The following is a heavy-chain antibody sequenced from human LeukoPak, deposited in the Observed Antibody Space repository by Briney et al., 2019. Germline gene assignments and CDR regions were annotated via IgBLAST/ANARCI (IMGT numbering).Heavy chain of an antibody. J-gene: IGHJ4*02. V-gene: IGHV3-7*01. Sequence: GGSLRLSCAISGFNFNNFYMNWVRQAPGKGLEWVATIGHDGLEKFYLGSVKGRFTISRDNARKAVYLQMNDLRLEDTAVYYRARDRGVVTPVSRYWGQGTLVTVSS. CDR2: IGHDGLEK. D-gene: IGHD3-22*01. CDR3: ARDRGVVTPVSRY. CDR1: GFNFNNFY.